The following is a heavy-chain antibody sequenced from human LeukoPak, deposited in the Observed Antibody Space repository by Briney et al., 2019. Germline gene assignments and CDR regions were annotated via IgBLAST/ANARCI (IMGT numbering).Heavy chain of an antibody. CDR3: ARGGTRGATVVS. V-gene: IGHV4-4*07. Sequence: SETLSLTCTVSGASITSYYWSWIRQPAGKGLEWIGRIYTTGSTNYNPSLNSRVTMSGDTSKNQLSLNLTSVTVADTAIYYCARGGTRGATVVSWGQGVLVTVPS. D-gene: IGHD4-23*01. J-gene: IGHJ5*02. CDR1: GASITSYY. CDR2: IYTTGST.